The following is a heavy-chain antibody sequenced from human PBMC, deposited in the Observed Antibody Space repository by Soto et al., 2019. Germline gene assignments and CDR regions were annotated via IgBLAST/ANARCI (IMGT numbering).Heavy chain of an antibody. J-gene: IGHJ4*02. D-gene: IGHD3-22*01. Sequence: GGSLRLSCAASGFTFSSYAMSWVRQAPGKGLEWVSAIGGSGGSTYYADSVKGRFTISRDNSKNTLYLQMNSLRAEDTAVYYCAKLGIYYDSSGYYYHYWGQGTLVTVSS. CDR2: IGGSGGST. V-gene: IGHV3-23*01. CDR3: AKLGIYYDSSGYYYHY. CDR1: GFTFSSYA.